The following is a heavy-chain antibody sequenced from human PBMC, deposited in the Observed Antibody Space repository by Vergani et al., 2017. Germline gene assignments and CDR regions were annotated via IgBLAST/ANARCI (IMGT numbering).Heavy chain of an antibody. CDR3: ARDLAYYENPTYDYYGMDV. CDR2: IIPILGIA. J-gene: IGHJ6*02. CDR1: GGTFSSYT. D-gene: IGHD3-22*01. V-gene: IGHV1-69*08. Sequence: QVQLVQSGAEVKKPGSSVKVSCKASGGTFSSYTISWVRQAPGQGLEWMGRIIPILGIANYAQKFQGRVTITTDKSTSTAYMELSSLRSEDTAVYYCARDLAYYENPTYDYYGMDVWGQGTTVTVSS.